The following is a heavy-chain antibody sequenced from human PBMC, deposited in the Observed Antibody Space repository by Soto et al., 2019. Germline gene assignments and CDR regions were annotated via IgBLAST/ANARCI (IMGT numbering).Heavy chain of an antibody. D-gene: IGHD6-6*01. CDR2: IYYRGST. Sequence: SETLSLTCTVSGGSVSSGGYYWSWIRQPPGKGLEWIGYIYYRGSTNYKPSLKSRVTISVDTSKNQSSLKLTSVTAADTAVYYCARGTAARPVDYWGQGTLVTVSS. CDR1: GGSVSSGGYY. V-gene: IGHV4-61*08. CDR3: ARGTAARPVDY. J-gene: IGHJ4*02.